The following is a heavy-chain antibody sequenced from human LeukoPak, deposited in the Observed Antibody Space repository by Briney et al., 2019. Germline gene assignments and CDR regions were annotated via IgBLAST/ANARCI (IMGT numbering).Heavy chain of an antibody. CDR1: GGSISSYY. V-gene: IGHV4-59*12. CDR3: ARASHDYGDYSHFDY. J-gene: IGHJ4*02. CDR2: IYYSGST. Sequence: SETLSLTCTVSGGSISSYYWSWIRQPPGKGLEWIGYIYYSGSTNYNPSLKSRVTMSVDTSKNQFSLKLSSVTAADTAVYYCARASHDYGDYSHFDYWSQGTLVTVSS. D-gene: IGHD4-17*01.